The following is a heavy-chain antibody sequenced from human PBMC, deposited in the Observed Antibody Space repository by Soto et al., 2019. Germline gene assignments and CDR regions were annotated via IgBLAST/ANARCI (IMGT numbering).Heavy chain of an antibody. V-gene: IGHV3-30*03. D-gene: IGHD6-13*01. CDR2: TSYDGSNK. J-gene: IGHJ4*02. CDR1: GFTFSSYG. Sequence: PGGSLRLFCVASGFTFSSYGMHWVRQAPGKGLEWVAVTSYDGSNKYYAESVKGRFTISRENAKNSLYLQMNSLRAGDTAVYYCAIAAAGTFVYWGQGTLVTVSS. CDR3: AIAAAGTFVY.